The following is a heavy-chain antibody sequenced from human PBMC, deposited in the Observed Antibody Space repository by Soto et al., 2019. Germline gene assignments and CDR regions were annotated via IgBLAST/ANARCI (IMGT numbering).Heavy chain of an antibody. CDR1: GFTVSSNY. J-gene: IGHJ3*02. V-gene: IGHV3-66*01. Sequence: GGSLRLSCAASGFTVSSNYMSWVRQAPGKGLEWVSVIYSGGSTYYADSVKGRFTISRDNSKNTLYLQMNSLRAEDTAVYYCARGMSMITFGGVIVTDAFDIWGQGTMDTVSS. CDR3: ARGMSMITFGGVIVTDAFDI. CDR2: IYSGGST. D-gene: IGHD3-16*02.